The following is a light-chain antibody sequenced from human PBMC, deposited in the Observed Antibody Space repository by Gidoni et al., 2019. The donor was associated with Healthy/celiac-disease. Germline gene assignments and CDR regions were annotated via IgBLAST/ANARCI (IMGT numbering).Light chain of an antibody. CDR2: DAS. V-gene: IGKV1-5*01. CDR3: QQYHSYSPT. J-gene: IGKJ1*01. CDR1: QSISSW. Sequence: DIHMTPSPSPLSASVGDSVTIPCRASQSISSWLAWYQQKPGKAPKVLIYDASSLESGVPSRFSGSGSGTEFTLTISSLQPDDFATYFCQQYHSYSPTFGQGTKVEIK.